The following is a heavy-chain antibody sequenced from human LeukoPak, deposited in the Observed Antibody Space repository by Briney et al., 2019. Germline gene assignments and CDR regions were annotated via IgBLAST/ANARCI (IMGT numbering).Heavy chain of an antibody. CDR2: IGGSGGST. Sequence: GGSLRLSCAASGFTVSNNYMSWVRQAPGKGLEWVSAIGGSGGSTYFADSVKGRFTISRDNSKNRLYLEMNTLRAEDTAVYYCAKDRMYSSGWAFDYWGQGTLVTVSS. J-gene: IGHJ4*02. CDR1: GFTVSNNY. V-gene: IGHV3-23*01. D-gene: IGHD1-26*01. CDR3: AKDRMYSSGWAFDY.